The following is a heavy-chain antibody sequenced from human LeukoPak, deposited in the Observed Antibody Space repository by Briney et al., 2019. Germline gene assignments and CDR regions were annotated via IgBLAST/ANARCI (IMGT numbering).Heavy chain of an antibody. CDR3: ARLSAGGRYYFDY. J-gene: IGHJ4*02. CDR1: GFSLSTSGMC. Sequence: ESGPTLVNPTQTLTLTCTFSGFSLSTSGMCVSWIRQPPGKALECLARIDWDDDKYYTTSLKTRLTISKDTSKNQVVLTMTNMDAVDTATYYCARLSAGGRYYFDYWGQGTLVTVSS. D-gene: IGHD3-16*01. CDR2: IDWDDDK. V-gene: IGHV2-70*11.